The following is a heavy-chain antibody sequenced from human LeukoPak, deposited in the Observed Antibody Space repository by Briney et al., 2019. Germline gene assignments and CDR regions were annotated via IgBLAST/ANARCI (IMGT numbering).Heavy chain of an antibody. D-gene: IGHD1-1*01. CDR3: ARRAYSAAYWKHFDY. V-gene: IGHV4-39*01. CDR2: IYYHENT. Sequence: GSLRLSCAASAFIFNRYGMSWVRQAPGKGLEWIGSIYYHENTYYNSSLKSRVTISVDTSKNQFSLKLNSVTAADTAVYFCARRAYSAAYWKHFDYWGQGTLVTVSS. J-gene: IGHJ4*02. CDR1: AFIFNRYG.